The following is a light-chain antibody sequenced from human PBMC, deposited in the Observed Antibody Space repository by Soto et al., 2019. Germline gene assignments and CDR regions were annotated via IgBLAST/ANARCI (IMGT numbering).Light chain of an antibody. CDR3: QQYNTYSWT. Sequence: IQMTQSPSSLYASVEDRVTITCRASQSISSYLNWYQQKPGKAPKLLIYDASSLHSGVPSRFSGSGSGTEFTLTISSLQRDDFATYYCQQYNTYSWTFGQGTKVDNK. J-gene: IGKJ1*01. CDR2: DAS. V-gene: IGKV1-5*01. CDR1: QSISSY.